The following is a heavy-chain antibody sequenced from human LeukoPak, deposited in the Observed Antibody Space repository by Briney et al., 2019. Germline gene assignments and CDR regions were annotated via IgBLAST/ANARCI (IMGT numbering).Heavy chain of an antibody. CDR1: GGSISSYY. CDR3: ARAPRTYYYDSSGYRNWFDP. D-gene: IGHD3-22*01. Sequence: SETLSLTCTVSGGSISSYYWSWIRQPPGKGLEWIGYIYYSGSTNYNPSLKSRVTISVDTSKNQFSLKLSSVTAADTAVYYCARAPRTYYYDSSGYRNWFDPWGQGTLVTVSS. V-gene: IGHV4-59*12. CDR2: IYYSGST. J-gene: IGHJ5*02.